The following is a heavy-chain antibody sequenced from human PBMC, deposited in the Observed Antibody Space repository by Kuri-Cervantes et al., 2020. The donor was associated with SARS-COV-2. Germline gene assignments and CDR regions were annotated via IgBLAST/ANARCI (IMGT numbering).Heavy chain of an antibody. J-gene: IGHJ4*02. CDR3: AKGYYDSSGCRTLGY. CDR2: ISYDGSNK. D-gene: IGHD3-22*01. V-gene: IGHV3-30*18. CDR1: GFTFSSYG. Sequence: GESLKISCAASGFTFSSYGMHWVRQAPGKGLEWVAVISYDGSNKYYADSVKGRFTISRDNSKNTLYLQMNSLRAEDTAVYYCAKGYYDSSGCRTLGYWGQGTLVTVSS.